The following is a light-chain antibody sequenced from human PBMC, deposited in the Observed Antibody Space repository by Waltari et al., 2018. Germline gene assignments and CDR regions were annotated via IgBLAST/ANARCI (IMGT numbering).Light chain of an antibody. CDR1: SHRSYY. V-gene: IGLV3-19*01. CDR3: HSRDASGVGGS. CDR2: DKK. J-gene: IGLJ2*01. Sequence: SSELTQDPAVSVAMGQTVRLNCQGDSHRSYYASWYQQRPGQAPILVMYDKKNRPSGVPDRFSGSSSDNTASLTITGAQAEDEAAYYCHSRDASGVGGSFGGGTKLTVL.